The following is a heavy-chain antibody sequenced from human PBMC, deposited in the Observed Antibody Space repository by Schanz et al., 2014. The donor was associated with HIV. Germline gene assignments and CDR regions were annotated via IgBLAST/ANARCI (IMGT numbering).Heavy chain of an antibody. CDR3: AKGQRGMVRGDIDY. D-gene: IGHD3-10*01. V-gene: IGHV3-30*04. CDR2: ISYDGRNK. J-gene: IGHJ4*02. CDR1: AFTFRSYA. Sequence: QVQLVESGGGVVQPGRSLRLSCAASAFTFRSYALHWVRQAPGKGLDWVAGISYDGRNKYYADSVKGRFTISRDNSKNTLYLQMNRLRAEDTAVYYCAKGQRGMVRGDIDYWGQGTLVTVSS.